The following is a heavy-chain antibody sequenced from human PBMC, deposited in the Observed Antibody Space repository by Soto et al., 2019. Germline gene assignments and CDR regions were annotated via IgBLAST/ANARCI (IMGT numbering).Heavy chain of an antibody. CDR2: IFSGGGGT. Sequence: PGGSLRLSCAASGFIVSSNYMNWVRQAPGKGLEWVSTIFSGGGGTQFADSVTGRFSISRDNSRNQMYLQMNSLRVDDTALYYCARDRQPDGIWTLDYWGRGVLVTVSS. CDR1: GFIVSSNY. CDR3: ARDRQPDGIWTLDY. J-gene: IGHJ4*02. V-gene: IGHV3-53*01. D-gene: IGHD2-15*01.